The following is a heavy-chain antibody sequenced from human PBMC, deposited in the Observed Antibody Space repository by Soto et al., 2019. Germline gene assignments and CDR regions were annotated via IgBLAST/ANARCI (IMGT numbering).Heavy chain of an antibody. Sequence: PSETLSLTCTVSRGSISNYYWSWIRQPPGKGLEWIGYIYHSGTTNYNPSLKSRVTISVDTSKNQFSLKVSSVTATDTAVYYCARLNSGSSWYDNWFGPWGQGTLVTVSS. J-gene: IGHJ5*02. CDR3: ARLNSGSSWYDNWFGP. V-gene: IGHV4-59*08. CDR1: RGSISNYY. CDR2: IYHSGTT. D-gene: IGHD6-13*01.